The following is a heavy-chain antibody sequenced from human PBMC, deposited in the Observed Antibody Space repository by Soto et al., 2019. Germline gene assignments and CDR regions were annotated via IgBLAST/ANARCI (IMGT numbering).Heavy chain of an antibody. Sequence: SETLSLTCAVYGGSFSGYYWSWIRQPPGKGLEWIGEINHSGSTNYNPSLKSRVTISVDTSKNQFSLKLSSVTAADTAVYYCARGPRERSPFFSILYPSGGSCPFDYWGQGTLVTVSS. CDR1: GGSFSGYY. D-gene: IGHD2-15*01. J-gene: IGHJ4*02. CDR2: INHSGST. V-gene: IGHV4-34*01. CDR3: ARGPRERSPFFSILYPSGGSCPFDY.